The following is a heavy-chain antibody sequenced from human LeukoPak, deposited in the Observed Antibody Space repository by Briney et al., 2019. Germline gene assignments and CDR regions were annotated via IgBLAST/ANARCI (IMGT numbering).Heavy chain of an antibody. CDR3: ARVKDSRWGYFDY. J-gene: IGHJ4*02. CDR1: GGSISSGGYY. Sequence: SQTLSLTCTVSGGSISSGGYYWSWIRQHPGKGLEWIGYIYYSGSTYYNPSLKSRVTISVDTSKNQFPLKLSSVTAADTAVYYCARVKDSRWGYFDYWGQGTLVTVSS. CDR2: IYYSGST. V-gene: IGHV4-31*03. D-gene: IGHD3-22*01.